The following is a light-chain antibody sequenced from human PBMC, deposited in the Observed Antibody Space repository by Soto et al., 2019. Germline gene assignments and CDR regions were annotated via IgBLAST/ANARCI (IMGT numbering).Light chain of an antibody. J-gene: IGLJ2*01. CDR1: SGDVGGYNY. CDR2: EVS. V-gene: IGLV2-14*01. Sequence: QSALTQPASVSGSPGQSITISCTGSSGDVGGYNYVSWYQQHPGRAPRLMIFEVSNRPSGVSTRFSGSKSGNTASLTISGLQAEDEADYYCSSYTLSNTQDVVFGGGTKLTVL. CDR3: SSYTLSNTQDVV.